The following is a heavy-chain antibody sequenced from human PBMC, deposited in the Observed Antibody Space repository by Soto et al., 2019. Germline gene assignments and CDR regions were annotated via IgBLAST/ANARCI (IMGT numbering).Heavy chain of an antibody. CDR1: GYTFTGYY. Sequence: ASVKVSCKASGYTFTGYYMLWVRQAPGQGLEWMGWINPNSGGTNYAQKFQGWVTMTRDTSISTAYMELSRLRSDDTAVYYCARTSSYGDLVDYWGQGTLVTVSS. CDR2: INPNSGGT. J-gene: IGHJ4*02. D-gene: IGHD4-17*01. CDR3: ARTSSYGDLVDY. V-gene: IGHV1-2*04.